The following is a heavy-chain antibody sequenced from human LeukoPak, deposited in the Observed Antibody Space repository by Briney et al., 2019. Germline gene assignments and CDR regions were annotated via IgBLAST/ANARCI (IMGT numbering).Heavy chain of an antibody. Sequence: PVGSLRLSCAASGFTFSSYAMSWVRQAPGKGLEWVSAISGSGGSTYYADSVKGRFTISRDNSKNTLYLQMNGLRAEDTAVYYCARGGLYCSGGSYYSSGNDAFDIWGQGTMVTVSS. J-gene: IGHJ3*02. CDR1: GFTFSSYA. V-gene: IGHV3-23*01. D-gene: IGHD2-15*01. CDR2: ISGSGGST. CDR3: ARGGLYCSGGSYYSSGNDAFDI.